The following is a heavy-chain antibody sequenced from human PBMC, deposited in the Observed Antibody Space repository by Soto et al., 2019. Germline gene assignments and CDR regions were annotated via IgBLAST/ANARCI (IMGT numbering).Heavy chain of an antibody. V-gene: IGHV3-21*01. CDR2: ISSSSSYI. J-gene: IGHJ4*02. D-gene: IGHD3-10*01. CDR1: GFTFSSYS. CDR3: APMITMVRGVIGY. Sequence: GGSLRLSCAASGFTFSSYSMNWVRQAPGKGLEWVSSISSSSSYIYYADSVKGRFTISRDNAKNSLYLQMNSLRAEDTAVYYCAPMITMVRGVIGYWGQGTLVTVSS.